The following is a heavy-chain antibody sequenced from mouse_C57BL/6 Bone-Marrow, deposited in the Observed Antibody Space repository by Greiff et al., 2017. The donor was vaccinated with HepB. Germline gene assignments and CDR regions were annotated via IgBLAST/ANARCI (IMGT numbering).Heavy chain of an antibody. D-gene: IGHD2-3*01. J-gene: IGHJ2*01. V-gene: IGHV1-69*01. CDR1: GYTFTSYW. CDR3: ASYEGYYGY. CDR2: IDPSDSYT. Sequence: QVQLKQPGAELVMPGASVKLSCKASGYTFTSYWMHWVKQRPGQGLEWIGEIDPSDSYTNYNQKFKGKSTLTVDKSSSTAYMQLSSLTSEDSAVYYCASYEGYYGYWGQGTTLTVSS.